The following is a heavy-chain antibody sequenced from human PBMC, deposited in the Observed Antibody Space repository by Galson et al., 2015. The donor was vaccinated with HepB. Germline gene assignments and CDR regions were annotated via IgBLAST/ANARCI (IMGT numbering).Heavy chain of an antibody. CDR3: ARDGAAFDV. Sequence: SLRLSCAASGFTFSKFWMRWARQAPGKGLEWVANIKQDESEKYLAESVKGRVTISRDNDRNLVYLQLNSLRGEDTAMYFCARDGAAFDVWGQGTMVTVSS. D-gene: IGHD4/OR15-4a*01. V-gene: IGHV3-7*01. CDR2: IKQDESEK. J-gene: IGHJ3*01. CDR1: GFTFSKFW.